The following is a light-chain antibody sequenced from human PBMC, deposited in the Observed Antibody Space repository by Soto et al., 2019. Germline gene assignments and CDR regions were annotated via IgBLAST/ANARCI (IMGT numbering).Light chain of an antibody. CDR2: RAS. Sequence: ILLTHSPATLSVSPGERATLSCRAGQTVYSKVACYQQRAGQAPRLLIYRASSRATGVPARFSGSGSVTEFTLTISGVHYEDCAHYYCQQHQNVWTFGQGTKVDI. CDR1: QTVYSK. J-gene: IGKJ1*01. CDR3: QQHQNVWT. V-gene: IGKV3-15*01.